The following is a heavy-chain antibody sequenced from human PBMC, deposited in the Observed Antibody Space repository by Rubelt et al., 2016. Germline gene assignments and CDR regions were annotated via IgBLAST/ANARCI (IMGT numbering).Heavy chain of an antibody. CDR2: INPSEST. Sequence: QVQLQQWGAGLLKPSETLSLTCAVYGGSFSGYYWSWIRQPPGKGLEWIGEINPSESTNYNRARKRRVTVSDDTPKNQVALKLSSVTAADTAVYYCVRGAAGYYYYGMDVWGQGTTVTVSS. V-gene: IGHV4-34*01. J-gene: IGHJ6*02. D-gene: IGHD6-13*01. CDR1: GGSFSGYY. CDR3: VRGAAGYYYYGMDV.